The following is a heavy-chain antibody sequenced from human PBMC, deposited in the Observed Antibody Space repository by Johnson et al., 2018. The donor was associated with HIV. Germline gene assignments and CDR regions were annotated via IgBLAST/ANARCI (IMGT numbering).Heavy chain of an antibody. Sequence: QVQLVESGGGVVQPGRSLRLSCAASGFTFSSYAMHWVRQAPGTGLEWVAVISYDGRNKYYADSVKGRFTISRDNSKNTLYLQMTSLRPEDTAVYFCARGGLYIQFLAFDAFDIWGQGTMVNVSS. CDR2: ISYDGRNK. J-gene: IGHJ3*02. CDR3: ARGGLYIQFLAFDAFDI. V-gene: IGHV3-30-3*01. D-gene: IGHD4-11*01. CDR1: GFTFSSYA.